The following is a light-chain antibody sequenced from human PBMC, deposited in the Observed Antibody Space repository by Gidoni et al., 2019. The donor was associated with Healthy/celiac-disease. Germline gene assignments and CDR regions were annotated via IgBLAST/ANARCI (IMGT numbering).Light chain of an antibody. J-gene: IGKJ2*01. CDR3: QQSYSTPRT. Sequence: DIQMTQSPSSLSASVGDRVTITCRASQSISSYLNWDQQKPGKAPKLLIYAASSLQSGVPSRFSGSGSGTDFTLTISSLQPEDVATYYCQQSYSTPRTFGQGTKLEIK. CDR1: QSISSY. CDR2: AAS. V-gene: IGKV1-39*01.